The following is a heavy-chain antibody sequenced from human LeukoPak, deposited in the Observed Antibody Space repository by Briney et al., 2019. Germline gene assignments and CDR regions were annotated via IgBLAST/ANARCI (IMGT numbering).Heavy chain of an antibody. V-gene: IGHV3-30*02. D-gene: IGHD2-15*01. CDR1: GFTFSSYG. CDR3: AKRPRPYCSGGSCYPDY. CDR2: IRDDGSNK. Sequence: PGGSLRLSCAASGFTFSSYGMHWVRQAPGKGLEWVAFIRDDGSNKYYADSVKGRFTLSRDNSTNTRYLQMNRIRAADTAVYYCAKRPRPYCSGGSCYPDYWGQGPLVTVSS. J-gene: IGHJ4*02.